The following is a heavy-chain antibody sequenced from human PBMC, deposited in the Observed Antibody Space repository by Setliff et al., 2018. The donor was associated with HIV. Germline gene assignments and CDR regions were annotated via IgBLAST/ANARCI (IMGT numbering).Heavy chain of an antibody. V-gene: IGHV1-2*02. CDR2: FDPNSGGT. Sequence: ASVKVSCKASGYTFNNYIHWVRQAPGQGLEWVGWFDPNSGGTNFAQKFQGRVTLTRDTSINTAYMELSRLKSDDTAVYYCARAGSGYDSYYYYAMDVWGQGTTVTVSS. D-gene: IGHD5-12*01. CDR1: GYTFNNY. J-gene: IGHJ6*02. CDR3: ARAGSGYDSYYYYAMDV.